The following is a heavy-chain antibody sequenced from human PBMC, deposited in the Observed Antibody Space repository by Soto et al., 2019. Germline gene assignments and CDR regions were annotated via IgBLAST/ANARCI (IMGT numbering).Heavy chain of an antibody. CDR2: IAYTGIT. D-gene: IGHD5-12*01. V-gene: IGHV4-59*01. CDR3: AREGFSGYEALDF. Sequence: QVQLQESGPRLLKPSETLSLTCSVSGGPIRSYYLSWVRQAPGKGLEWIAYIAYTGITGYNPSLRGRVTIAGDTSPNLFSLKMTSVTAADRAVYYCAREGFSGYEALDFWAPGILVTVS. J-gene: IGHJ4*02. CDR1: GGPIRSYY.